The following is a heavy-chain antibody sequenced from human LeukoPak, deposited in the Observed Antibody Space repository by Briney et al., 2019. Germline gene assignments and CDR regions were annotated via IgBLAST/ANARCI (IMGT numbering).Heavy chain of an antibody. CDR2: IYSGGST. CDR1: GFTVSNNY. V-gene: IGHV3-53*01. CDR3: ARGGDIVGTSRSAFDI. J-gene: IGHJ3*02. D-gene: IGHD1-26*01. Sequence: PGGSLRLSCAASGFTVSNNYMSWVRQAPGKGLEWVSLIYSGGSTDYADSVKGRFTISRDNSKTTLYPQMNSLRAEDTAVYYCARGGDIVGTSRSAFDIWGQGTMVTVSS.